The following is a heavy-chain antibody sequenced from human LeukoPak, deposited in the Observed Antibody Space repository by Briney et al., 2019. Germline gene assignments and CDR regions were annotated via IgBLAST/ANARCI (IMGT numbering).Heavy chain of an antibody. D-gene: IGHD6-13*01. CDR3: AKGTYSSIWYRGFDY. Sequence: GGSLRLSCAASAFTFSNHWMTWVRQAPGKGLEWLANINQDGSEKAYVDSVKGRFTISRDNAKNSLYLQINSLRAEDTAVYYCAKGTYSSIWYRGFDYWGQGTLVTVSS. CDR1: AFTFSNHW. CDR2: INQDGSEK. J-gene: IGHJ4*02. V-gene: IGHV3-7*03.